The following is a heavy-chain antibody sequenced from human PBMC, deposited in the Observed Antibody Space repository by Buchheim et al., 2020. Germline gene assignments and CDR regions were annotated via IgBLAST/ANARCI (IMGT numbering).Heavy chain of an antibody. D-gene: IGHD3-3*01. Sequence: QVQLQESGPGLVKPSQTLSLTCTVSGGSISSGGYYWSWIRQHPGKGLEWIGYIYYSGSTYYNPPLKSRVTISVDTSKNQFSLKLSSVTAADTAVYYCARGSLSEQGWADFWSGYYTLNWFDPWGQGTL. V-gene: IGHV4-31*03. CDR1: GGSISSGGYY. J-gene: IGHJ5*02. CDR2: IYYSGST. CDR3: ARGSLSEQGWADFWSGYYTLNWFDP.